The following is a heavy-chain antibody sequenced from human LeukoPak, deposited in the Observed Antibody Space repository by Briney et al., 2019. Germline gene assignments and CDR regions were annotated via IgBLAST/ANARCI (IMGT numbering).Heavy chain of an antibody. CDR2: IYFSGST. CDR1: GGSFSGYY. CDR3: ARGVRDSSGYYDDY. Sequence: PSETLSLTCAVYGGSFSGYYWSWIRQPPGKGLEWIGSIYFSGSTYYNPSLKSRVTISVDTSKSQFSLKLSSVTAADTAVYYCARGVRDSSGYYDDYWGQGTLVTVSS. V-gene: IGHV4-34*01. D-gene: IGHD3-22*01. J-gene: IGHJ4*02.